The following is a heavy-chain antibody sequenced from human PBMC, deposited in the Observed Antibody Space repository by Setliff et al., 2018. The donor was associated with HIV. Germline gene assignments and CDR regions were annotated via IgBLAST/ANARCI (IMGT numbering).Heavy chain of an antibody. J-gene: IGHJ4*02. CDR3: ARGVYNGYESPFDD. CDR2: IYYSGNT. CDR1: GDSINSGGYY. D-gene: IGHD5-12*01. Sequence: PSETLSLTCIVSGDSINSGGYYWSWIRQRPGKALEWIGHIYYSGNTHYSPSLKSRLTMSLDRSQNHFFLRLRSVTAADTAVYYCARGVYNGYESPFDDWGLGTLVTVSS. V-gene: IGHV4-31*03.